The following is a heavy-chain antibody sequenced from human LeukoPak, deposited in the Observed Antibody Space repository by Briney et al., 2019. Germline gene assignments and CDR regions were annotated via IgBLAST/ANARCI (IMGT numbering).Heavy chain of an antibody. CDR1: GGSISSTNW. CDR2: VSLTGET. Sequence: PSETLCLTCGVSGGSISSTNWWRWVRQPPGQGLEWIGEVSLTGETNYNPSLTGRVTMSLDGSRNQLSLTLTSVTAADTAIYYCSRESGAFCPFGYWGQRTLVIVPP. J-gene: IGHJ4*02. V-gene: IGHV4-4*02. CDR3: SRESGAFCPFGY. D-gene: IGHD1-26*01.